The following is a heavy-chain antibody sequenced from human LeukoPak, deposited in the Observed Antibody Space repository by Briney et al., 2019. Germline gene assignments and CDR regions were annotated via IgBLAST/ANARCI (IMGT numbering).Heavy chain of an antibody. D-gene: IGHD3-3*01. V-gene: IGHV3-7*01. CDR2: IKQDGSEK. CDR1: GFTFSSYW. CDR3: AGLRFLEWHTSYYYYYGMDV. Sequence: PGGSLRLSCAASGFTFSSYWMSWVRQAPGKGLEWVANIKQDGSEKYYVDSVKGRFTISRDNAKNSLYLQMNSLRAEDTAVYYCAGLRFLEWHTSYYYYYGMDVWGQGTTVTVSS. J-gene: IGHJ6*02.